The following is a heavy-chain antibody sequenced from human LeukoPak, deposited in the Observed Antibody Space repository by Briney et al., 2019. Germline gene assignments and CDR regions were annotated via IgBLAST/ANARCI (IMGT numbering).Heavy chain of an antibody. J-gene: IGHJ6*03. Sequence: ASVKVSCKTSEYTFSGYYIHWVRQAPGQGLEWMGWIDPNSGGTKYTEEFQGRVSMTRDTSITTAYMELSRLKYADTAVYYCARDLDMREHRANYHYYIDVGGKGTSVTVSS. V-gene: IGHV1-2*02. CDR3: ARDLDMREHRANYHYYIDV. CDR1: EYTFSGYY. D-gene: IGHD2-2*03. CDR2: IDPNSGGT.